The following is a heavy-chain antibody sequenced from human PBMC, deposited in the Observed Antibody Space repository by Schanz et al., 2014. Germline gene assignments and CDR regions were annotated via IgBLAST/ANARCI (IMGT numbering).Heavy chain of an antibody. CDR1: GFTVSTSY. D-gene: IGHD5-12*01. V-gene: IGHV3-7*01. CDR3: ARDDGGGYNQIDY. J-gene: IGHJ4*02. CDR2: IRQDVRAK. Sequence: VQLVESGGGVVQPGGSLRLSCAASGFTVSTSYMSWVRQAPGKGLEWVANIRQDVRAKYYVDSVKGRFTISRDNAKNSLYLQMNSLRAEDTAVYYCARDDGGGYNQIDYWGQGALVTVSS.